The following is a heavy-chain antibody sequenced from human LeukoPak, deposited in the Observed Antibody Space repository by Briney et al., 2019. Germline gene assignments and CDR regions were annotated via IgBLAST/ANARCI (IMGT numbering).Heavy chain of an antibody. V-gene: IGHV3-49*04. CDR3: TREAPGGDYYDSSGYGTSY. J-gene: IGHJ4*02. CDR2: VRSKAYGGTT. Sequence: GGSLRLSCAASGFTFSSYSMNWVRQAPGKGLEWVGFVRSKAYGGTTEYAASVKGRFTISRDDSKSIAYLQMNSLKTDDTAVYYCTREAPGGDYYDSSGYGTSYWGQGILVTVSS. D-gene: IGHD3-22*01. CDR1: GFTFSSYS.